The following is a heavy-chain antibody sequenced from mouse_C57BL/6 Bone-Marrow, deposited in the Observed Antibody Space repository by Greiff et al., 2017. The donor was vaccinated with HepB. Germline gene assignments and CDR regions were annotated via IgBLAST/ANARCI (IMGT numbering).Heavy chain of an antibody. D-gene: IGHD1-1*02. J-gene: IGHJ3*01. CDR2: IDPSDSYT. CDR1: GYTFTSYW. CDR3: ARERDYGLPWFAY. V-gene: IGHV1-50*01. Sequence: VQLQQSGAELVKPGASVKLSCKASGYTFTSYWMQWVKQRPGQGLEWIGEIDPSDSYTNYNQKFKGKATLTVDTSSSTAYMQLSSLTSEDSAVYYCARERDYGLPWFAYWGQGTLVTVSA.